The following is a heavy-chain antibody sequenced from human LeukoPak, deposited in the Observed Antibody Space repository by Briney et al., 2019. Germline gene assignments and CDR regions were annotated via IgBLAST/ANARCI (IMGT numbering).Heavy chain of an antibody. J-gene: IGHJ4*02. CDR1: GFTFSSYA. Sequence: GGSLRLSCAASGFTFSSYAMHWVRQAPGKGLEWVAVISYDGSNKYYADSVKGRFTISRDNSKNTLYLQMNSLRAEDTAVYYCAKDQFRFGEWDYWGQGTLVTVSS. V-gene: IGHV3-30-3*02. CDR2: ISYDGSNK. CDR3: AKDQFRFGEWDY. D-gene: IGHD3-10*01.